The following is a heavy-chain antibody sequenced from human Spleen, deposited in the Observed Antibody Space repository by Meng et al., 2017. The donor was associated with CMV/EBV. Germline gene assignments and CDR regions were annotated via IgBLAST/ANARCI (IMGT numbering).Heavy chain of an antibody. CDR1: GGSISTSLYY. CDR2: VFHTGST. V-gene: IGHV4-39*07. D-gene: IGHD3-10*01. CDR3: ARAPQVWRFGELAVDGLDI. Sequence: SETLSLTCSVSGGSISTSLYYWDWIRQTPGKGLEWLGSVFHTGSTRYNPSLKSRVTILLDTSKNQFSLKLTSMTAADTAVYYCARAPQVWRFGELAVDGLDIWGPGTMVTVSS. J-gene: IGHJ3*02.